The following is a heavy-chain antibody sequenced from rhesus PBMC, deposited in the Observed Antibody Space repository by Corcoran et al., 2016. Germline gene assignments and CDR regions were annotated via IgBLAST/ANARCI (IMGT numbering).Heavy chain of an antibody. J-gene: IGHJ6*01. CDR1: GFSLTTTGVG. D-gene: IGHD6S26*01. CDR3: ARRPGDSSGWSPYGLDS. CDR2: IYWDDDQ. V-gene: IGHV2-174*01. Sequence: QVTLKESGPALVKSTQTLTLTCSFSGFSLTTTGVGVGWIRQPQGKSLELLALIYWDDDQRARPSLEKRLTIFKDTSNNQAVLIMTNMDPVGTATYYCARRPGDSSGWSPYGLDSWGQGVGVTVSS.